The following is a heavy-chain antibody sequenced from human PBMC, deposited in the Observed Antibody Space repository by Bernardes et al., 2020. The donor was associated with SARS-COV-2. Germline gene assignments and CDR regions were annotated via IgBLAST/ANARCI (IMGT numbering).Heavy chain of an antibody. CDR2: INAGNGNT. D-gene: IGHD3-10*01. Sequence: ASVKVSCKASGYTFTSYAMHLVRQAPGQRLEWMGWINAGNGNTKYSQKFQGRVTITRDTSASTAYMELSSLRSEDTAVYYCARGGTYYGSGISFYYYYYGMDVWGQGTTVTVSS. CDR3: ARGGTYYGSGISFYYYYYGMDV. CDR1: GYTFTSYA. V-gene: IGHV1-3*01. J-gene: IGHJ6*02.